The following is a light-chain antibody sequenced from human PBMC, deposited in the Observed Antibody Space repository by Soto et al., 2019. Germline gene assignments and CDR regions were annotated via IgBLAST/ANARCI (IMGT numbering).Light chain of an antibody. CDR3: GTWDSSLRGV. CDR1: SSNIGNNY. J-gene: IGLJ2*01. CDR2: DNN. V-gene: IGLV1-51*01. Sequence: QSVLTQPPSVSAAPGQKVTISCSGSSSNIGNNYVSWYQQLPGTAPKLLIYDNNNRPSGIPDRFSGSKSGTSGTLGITGLQTGDEADYYCGTWDSSLRGVFGGGTKLTVL.